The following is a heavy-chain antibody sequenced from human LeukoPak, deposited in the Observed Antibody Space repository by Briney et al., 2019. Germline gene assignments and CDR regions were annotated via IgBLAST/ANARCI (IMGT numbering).Heavy chain of an antibody. D-gene: IGHD6-13*01. CDR1: GFTFSSYS. V-gene: IGHV3-21*01. CDR3: ARDRKPYSSSWPYYFDY. CDR2: ISSSSSYI. Sequence: GGSLRLSCAASGFTFSSYSMNWVRQAPGKGLKWVSSISSSSSYIYYADSVKGRFTISRDNAKNSLYLQMNSLRAEDTAAYYCARDRKPYSSSWPYYFDYWGQGTLVTVSS. J-gene: IGHJ4*02.